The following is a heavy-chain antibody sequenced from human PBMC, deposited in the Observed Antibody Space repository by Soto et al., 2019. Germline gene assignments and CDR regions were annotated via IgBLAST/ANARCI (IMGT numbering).Heavy chain of an antibody. V-gene: IGHV3-30*15. CDR2: ISHDGSIT. J-gene: IGHJ6*03. CDR1: GFTFSSYA. D-gene: IGHD3-16*01. CDR3: AKDEYWESHFYYFMDL. Sequence: QVQLVESGGGVVERGRSLRLSCAASGFTFSSYAMHWVRQAPGKGLEWVAVISHDGSITYYSDSVKGRFIMSRDNSNNTLFLQMSSLRSEDTAIYYCAKDEYWESHFYYFMDLWGRGTTVTVSS.